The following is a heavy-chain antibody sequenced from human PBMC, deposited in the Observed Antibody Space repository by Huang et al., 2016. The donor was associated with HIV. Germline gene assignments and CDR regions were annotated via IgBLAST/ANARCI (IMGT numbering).Heavy chain of an antibody. CDR1: GGSFSGYY. D-gene: IGHD1-1*01. CDR3: ARERMMSWLDDHDAFDI. J-gene: IGHJ3*02. V-gene: IGHV4-34*01. Sequence: QVQLQQWGAGLLKPSETLSLTCAVYGGSFSGYYWSWIRQSPGKGLEWIGEISHSGSTNSNPSLKSRRTISVDTSKNQFSLKLSSVTAADTAVYYCARERMMSWLDDHDAFDIWGQGTMVTVSS. CDR2: ISHSGST.